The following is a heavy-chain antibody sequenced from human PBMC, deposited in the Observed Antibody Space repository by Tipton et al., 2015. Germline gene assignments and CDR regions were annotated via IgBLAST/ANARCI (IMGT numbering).Heavy chain of an antibody. Sequence: TLSLTCTVSGGSISSYSWSWIRQAPGKGLEWIGYIYYSGRTNYSPSLRSRVTISVDTSKNQFSLKLSSVIAADTALYYCARTDYSDDWYFDLWGRGTLVTVSA. D-gene: IGHD4-11*01. J-gene: IGHJ2*01. V-gene: IGHV4-59*01. CDR2: IYYSGRT. CDR1: GGSISSYS. CDR3: ARTDYSDDWYFDL.